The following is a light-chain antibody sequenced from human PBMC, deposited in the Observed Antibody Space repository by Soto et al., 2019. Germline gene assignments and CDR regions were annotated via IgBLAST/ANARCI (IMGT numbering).Light chain of an antibody. CDR1: QSLLHSNGYKY. CDR3: RQALQLYT. J-gene: IGKJ2*01. Sequence: DIVMTQSPLSLPVTPGEPASISCRSSQSLLHSNGYKYLDWYLQKPGQSPQLLISLGSNRASGVHDRFSGSGSGIYFKLKISRVEADDVGVYYCRQALQLYTFGQGTKLEIK. V-gene: IGKV2-28*01. CDR2: LGS.